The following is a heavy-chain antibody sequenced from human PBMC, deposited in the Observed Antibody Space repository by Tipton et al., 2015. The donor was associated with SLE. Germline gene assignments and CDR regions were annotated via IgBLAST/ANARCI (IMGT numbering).Heavy chain of an antibody. CDR1: GFTFSSYA. CDR2: ISGSGGST. D-gene: IGHD2-15*01. Sequence: SLRLSCAASGFTFSSYAMSWVRQAPGKGLEWVSAISGSGGSTYYADSVKGRFTISRDNSKNTLYLQMNSLRAEDTAVYYCARDPLECSGGSCYFYYYYYMDVWGKGTTVTVSS. CDR3: ARDPLECSGGSCYFYYYYYMDV. V-gene: IGHV3-23*01. J-gene: IGHJ6*03.